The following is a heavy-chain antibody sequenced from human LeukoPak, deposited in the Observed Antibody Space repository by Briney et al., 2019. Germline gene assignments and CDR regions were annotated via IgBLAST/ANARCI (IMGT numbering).Heavy chain of an antibody. Sequence: ASVRVSCKASGYTFTSYDINWVRQATGQGLEWMGWMNPNSGNTGYVQKFQGRVTMTRNTSISTAYMELSSLRSEDTAVYYCARGYNDYDRFTDYWGQGTLVTVSS. V-gene: IGHV1-8*01. D-gene: IGHD5-12*01. CDR2: MNPNSGNT. J-gene: IGHJ4*02. CDR1: GYTFTSYD. CDR3: ARGYNDYDRFTDY.